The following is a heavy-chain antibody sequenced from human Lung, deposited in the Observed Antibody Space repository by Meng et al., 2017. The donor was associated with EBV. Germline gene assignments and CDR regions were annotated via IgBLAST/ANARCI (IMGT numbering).Heavy chain of an antibody. J-gene: IGHJ4*02. Sequence: VPLRQGAAGLLKPAEALSLTCDVYCGSFSGYYWSWIRQPPGKWLEWIGEINHSGHTNYNPSLKSRVTISVDTSKNQFSLNLSSVTAADTAVYYCARGRQIGWQGGDFAYWSQGTLVTVSS. CDR3: ARGRQIGWQGGDFAY. CDR1: CGSFSGYY. V-gene: IGHV4-34*01. D-gene: IGHD2-15*01. CDR2: INHSGHT.